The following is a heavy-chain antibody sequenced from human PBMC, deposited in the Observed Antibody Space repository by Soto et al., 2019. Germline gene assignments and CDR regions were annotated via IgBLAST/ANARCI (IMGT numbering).Heavy chain of an antibody. D-gene: IGHD6-19*01. V-gene: IGHV3-30*04. CDR2: IRFDGSDK. Sequence: QVQLVESGGDVVQPGRSLRLSCAASGFSFGAYAMHWVRQAPGRGLEWVAVIRFDGSDKDYADSVKGRFTVSRDNSKNTLYLQMESLRGEDTAVYFCARVGYSGWSINWHIDLWGRGTLVTVTS. J-gene: IGHJ2*01. CDR1: GFSFGAYA. CDR3: ARVGYSGWSINWHIDL.